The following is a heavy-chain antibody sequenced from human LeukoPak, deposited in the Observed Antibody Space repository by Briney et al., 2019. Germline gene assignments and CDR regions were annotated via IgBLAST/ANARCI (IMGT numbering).Heavy chain of an antibody. CDR2: INAGNGNT. J-gene: IGHJ5*02. V-gene: IGHV1-3*01. Sequence: GASVKVSCKASGYTFTSYAMHWVRQAPGQRLEWMGWINAGNGNTKYSQKFQGRVTITRDTSASTAYMELSSLRSEDTAVYYCARGLLWFGELVDPWGQGTLVTVSS. CDR1: GYTFTSYA. CDR3: ARGLLWFGELVDP. D-gene: IGHD3-10*01.